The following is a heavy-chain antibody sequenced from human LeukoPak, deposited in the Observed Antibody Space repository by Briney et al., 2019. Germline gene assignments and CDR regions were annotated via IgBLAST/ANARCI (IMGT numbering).Heavy chain of an antibody. D-gene: IGHD3-9*01. CDR3: ARDRRYDIRPLDY. Sequence: ASVKVSCKAFGYTFTSNYMHWVRQAPGQGPEWMGVISPSGGSTTYAQKFQGRVTLTRDMSTSTDYLELSSLRSEDTAVYYCARDRRYDIRPLDYWGQGTLVTVSS. CDR1: GYTFTSNY. V-gene: IGHV1-46*01. CDR2: ISPSGGST. J-gene: IGHJ4*02.